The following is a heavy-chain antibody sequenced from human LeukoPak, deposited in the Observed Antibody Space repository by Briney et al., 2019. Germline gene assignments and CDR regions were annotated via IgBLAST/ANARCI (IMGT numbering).Heavy chain of an antibody. CDR1: GGSFSGYH. CDR2: INHHGST. V-gene: IGHV4-34*01. Sequence: SETLSLTCAVYGGSFSGYHWNWIRQPPGKGLEWIGEINHHGSTNYNPSLKSRVTISVDTSKNQFSLKLSSVTAADTAVYYCAREGDGDYVSAFDIWGQGTMVTVSS. CDR3: AREGDGDYVSAFDI. D-gene: IGHD4-17*01. J-gene: IGHJ3*02.